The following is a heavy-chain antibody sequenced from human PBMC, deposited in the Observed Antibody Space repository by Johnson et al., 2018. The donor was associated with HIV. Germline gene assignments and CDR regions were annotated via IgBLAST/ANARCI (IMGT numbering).Heavy chain of an antibody. D-gene: IGHD2-15*01. Sequence: QVQLVESGGGVVQPGRSRRLSCAASGFTFSRFGMHWVRQAPGQCLEWVAVLSHDGSNQDYLYSVKGRFTISRDNSKSMVYLQMNSLRAEDTAVYYCAKDGGRLRTDAFDIWGQGTMVTVSS. V-gene: IGHV3-30*18. CDR2: LSHDGSNQ. J-gene: IGHJ3*02. CDR1: GFTFSRFG. CDR3: AKDGGRLRTDAFDI.